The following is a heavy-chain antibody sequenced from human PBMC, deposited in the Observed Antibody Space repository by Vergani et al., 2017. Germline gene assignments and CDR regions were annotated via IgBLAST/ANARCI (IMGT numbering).Heavy chain of an antibody. J-gene: IGHJ4*02. Sequence: QVQLVESGGGVVQRGGSLRLSCATSGFTLSNYDMQWIRQGPGNGLEFVAFIQFDGSNQYYAESVKGRFTLSRELSKNTLYLQMNSMRTDDTATYYCAKHFRGWGIDYWGQGTQVIVSS. V-gene: IGHV3-30*02. CDR1: GFTLSNYD. D-gene: IGHD3-16*01. CDR2: IQFDGSNQ. CDR3: AKHFRGWGIDY.